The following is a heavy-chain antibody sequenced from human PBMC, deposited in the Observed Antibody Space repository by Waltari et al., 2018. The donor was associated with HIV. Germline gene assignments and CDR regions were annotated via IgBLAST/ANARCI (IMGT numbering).Heavy chain of an antibody. J-gene: IGHJ3*02. CDR1: GGSISSSSYY. Sequence: QLQLQESGPGLVKPSETLSLTCTVSGGSISSSSYYCGWIRQPPGKGLEWVGSHYYSGTTYYNPSLKIRVPISVDTSKNQFPLKLSSVTAADTAVYYCARHDALYSLGVDIWGQGTMVTVSS. V-gene: IGHV4-39*01. CDR2: HYYSGTT. CDR3: ARHDALYSLGVDI. D-gene: IGHD4-4*01.